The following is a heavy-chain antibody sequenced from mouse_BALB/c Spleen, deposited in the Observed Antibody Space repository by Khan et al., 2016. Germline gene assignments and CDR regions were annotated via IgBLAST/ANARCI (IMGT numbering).Heavy chain of an antibody. CDR1: GYTFTGYA. Sequence: QVQLQQSGPEVVRPGASVKISCKGSGYTFTGYAMHWVKQSPAKSLEWIGVITTCNGNANYNQKFKGKATLTIDKSSSTAYIELARLTSEDSAIXYVAREGDSYYGYYYARDYWGQGTSVTVSS. V-gene: IGHV1S137*01. CDR2: ITTCNGNA. J-gene: IGHJ4*01. CDR3: AREGDSYYGYYYARDY. D-gene: IGHD2-10*01.